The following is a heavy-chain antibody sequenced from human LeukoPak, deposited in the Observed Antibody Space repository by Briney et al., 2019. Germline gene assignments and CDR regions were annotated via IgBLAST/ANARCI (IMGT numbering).Heavy chain of an antibody. CDR1: GFTFSSYG. V-gene: IGHV3-23*01. CDR2: ISGSGGST. CDR3: ATTYYGSGSYYSIDF. D-gene: IGHD3-10*01. J-gene: IGHJ4*02. Sequence: PGGSLRLSCAASGFTFSSYGMSWVRQAPGKGLECVSAISGSGGSTYYADSVKGRFTISRDNSKNTLYLQMNSLRAEDTAVYYCATTYYGSGSYYSIDFWGQGTLVTVSS.